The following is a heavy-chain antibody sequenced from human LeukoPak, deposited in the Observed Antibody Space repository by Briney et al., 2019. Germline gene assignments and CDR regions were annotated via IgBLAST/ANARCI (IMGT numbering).Heavy chain of an antibody. CDR1: GFSFSNHY. CDR2: INEDGSNK. CDR3: TRVIVTVTGYFDYFDF. Sequence: GGSLRLSCTASGFSFSNHYMRWIRQAPGKGLEWVANINEDGSNKWHLGSVKGRFTVSRDNARNSLYLQMNSLRVEDTAVYYCTRVIVTVTGYFDYFDFWRQGVLVTVSP. D-gene: IGHD3-9*01. V-gene: IGHV3-7*01. J-gene: IGHJ4*02.